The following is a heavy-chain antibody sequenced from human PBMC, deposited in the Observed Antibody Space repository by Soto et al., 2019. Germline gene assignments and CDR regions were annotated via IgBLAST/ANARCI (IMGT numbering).Heavy chain of an antibody. CDR2: IYPGDSDI. CDR3: ATRYSSPSYDF. CDR1: VYRFTDHW. V-gene: IGHV5-51*01. D-gene: IGHD6-6*01. J-gene: IGHJ4*02. Sequence: PGESRKISCKGSVYRFTDHWIGWVRQMPGKGLEWMGIIYPGDSDIRVTPSFQGQVTISADKSINTAYLQRSSLKASDTALYYCATRYSSPSYDFWGQGTLVTVSS.